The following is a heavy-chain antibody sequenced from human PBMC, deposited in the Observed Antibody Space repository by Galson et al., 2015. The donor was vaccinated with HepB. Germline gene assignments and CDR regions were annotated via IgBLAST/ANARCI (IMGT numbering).Heavy chain of an antibody. CDR1: GFTFSSYG. CDR2: IWYDGSNK. CDR3: ARDPYYGSGSYPAIELDY. Sequence: SLRLSCAASGFTFSSYGMHWVRQAPGKGLEWVAVIWYDGSNKYYADSVKGRFTISRDNSKNTLYLQMNSLRAEDTAVYYSARDPYYGSGSYPAIELDYWGQGTLGTVSS. V-gene: IGHV3-33*01. D-gene: IGHD3-10*01. J-gene: IGHJ4*02.